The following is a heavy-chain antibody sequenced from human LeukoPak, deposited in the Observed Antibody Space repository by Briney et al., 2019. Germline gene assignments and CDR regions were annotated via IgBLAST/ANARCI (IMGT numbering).Heavy chain of an antibody. J-gene: IGHJ3*02. CDR1: GYTFTSYD. CDR3: ARSWGRGSYRSSDAFDI. CDR2: INPNSGGT. V-gene: IGHV1-2*02. D-gene: IGHD3-16*02. Sequence: ASVKVSCKASGYTFTSYDINWVRQATGQGLEWMGWINPNSGGTNYAQKFQGRVTMTRDTSISTAYMELSRLRSDDTAVYYCARSWGRGSYRSSDAFDIWGQGTMVTVSS.